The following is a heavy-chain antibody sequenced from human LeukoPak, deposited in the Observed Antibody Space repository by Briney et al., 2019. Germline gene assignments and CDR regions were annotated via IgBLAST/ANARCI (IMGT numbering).Heavy chain of an antibody. CDR3: ARDGSGDAFDI. J-gene: IGHJ3*02. V-gene: IGHV1-69*05. CDR2: IIPIFGTA. CDR1: GGTFSRYA. Sequence: ASVKVSCKASGGTFSRYAISWVRQAPGQGLEWMGRIIPIFGTANYAQKFQGRVTITTDESTSTAYMELSSLRSEDTAVYYCARDGSGDAFDIWGQGTMVTVSS.